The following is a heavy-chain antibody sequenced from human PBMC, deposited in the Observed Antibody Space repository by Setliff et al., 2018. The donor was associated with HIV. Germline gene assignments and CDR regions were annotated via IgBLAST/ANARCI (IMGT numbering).Heavy chain of an antibody. V-gene: IGHV4-38-2*01. CDR1: GYSISSGCY. Sequence: PSETLSLTCAVSGYSISSGCYWGWIRQPPGKGLEWIGSMYHTGSTYYSPSLKSRVTLSVDTSENQYSLKLTSVTAADTAMYYCARVARVHPFDPWGQGTLVTISS. CDR2: MYHTGST. CDR3: ARVARVHPFDP. J-gene: IGHJ5*02.